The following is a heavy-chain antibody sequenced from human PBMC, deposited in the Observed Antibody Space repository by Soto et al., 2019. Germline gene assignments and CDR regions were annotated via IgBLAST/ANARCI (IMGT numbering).Heavy chain of an antibody. V-gene: IGHV1-69*02. J-gene: IGHJ4*02. CDR2: IIPILGIA. Sequence: QVQLVQSGAEVKKPGSSVKVSCKASGGTFSSYTISWVRQAPGQGLEWMGRIIPILGIANYAQKFQGRVTITADKSTSTAYVELSSLRSEDTAVYYCARLSPTYTVTTGYFDYWGQGTLVTVSS. D-gene: IGHD4-17*01. CDR3: ARLSPTYTVTTGYFDY. CDR1: GGTFSSYT.